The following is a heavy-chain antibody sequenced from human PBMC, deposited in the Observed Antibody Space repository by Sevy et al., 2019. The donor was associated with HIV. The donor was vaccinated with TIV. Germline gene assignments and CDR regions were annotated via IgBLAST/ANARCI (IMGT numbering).Heavy chain of an antibody. V-gene: IGHV3-64D*06. D-gene: IGHD3-3*01. CDR2: ISSNGGST. J-gene: IGHJ4*02. CDR3: VQAGNYDFWSGTHDY. CDR1: GFTFSNYA. Sequence: GGSLRLSCSASGFTFSNYAMHWVRQSPGKGLQYVSDISSNGGSTYYPASVKGRFTISRDNSKNALYLQMSSLRPEDTALYYCVQAGNYDFWSGTHDYWGQGTLVTVSS.